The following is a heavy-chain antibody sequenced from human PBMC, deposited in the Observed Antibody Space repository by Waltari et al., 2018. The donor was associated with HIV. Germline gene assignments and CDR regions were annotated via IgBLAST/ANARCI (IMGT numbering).Heavy chain of an antibody. D-gene: IGHD2-2*02. Sequence: EVQLVESGGGLFQPGGSLRLSFAASGFPFIHFWMRWVRQAPGKGLEWLANIKQDGSEKYYVDSVKGRFTISRDNAKNSLYLQMNSLRAEDTAVYYCASPSIRAGMDVWGQGTTVTVSS. J-gene: IGHJ6*02. CDR3: ASPSIRAGMDV. CDR1: GFPFIHFW. CDR2: IKQDGSEK. V-gene: IGHV3-7*01.